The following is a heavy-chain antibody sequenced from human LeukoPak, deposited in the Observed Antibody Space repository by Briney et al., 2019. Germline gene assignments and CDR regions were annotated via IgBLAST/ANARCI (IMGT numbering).Heavy chain of an antibody. CDR2: ISGSGGST. CDR1: GFTFSSYA. V-gene: IGHV3-23*01. Sequence: GGSLRLSCAASGFTFSSYAMGWVRQAPGKGLEWVSTISGSGGSTFYADSVKGRFTISRDNSKNTLYLQMNSLRAEDTAVYYCAKDSETEYSSSWYFDYWGQGTLVTVSS. J-gene: IGHJ4*02. CDR3: AKDSETEYSSSWYFDY. D-gene: IGHD6-13*01.